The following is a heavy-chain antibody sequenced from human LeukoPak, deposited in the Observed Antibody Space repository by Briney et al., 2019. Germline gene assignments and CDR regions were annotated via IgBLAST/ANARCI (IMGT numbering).Heavy chain of an antibody. Sequence: SETLSLTCTVSGGSISGSTYYWGWIRQPPGKGLEWIGNIYYSGSTYYNPSLKSRVTISVDTSKIQFSLKLSSVTAADTAVYYCASHKYNYGLDYWGQGTLVTVSS. CDR3: ASHKYNYGLDY. CDR1: GGSISGSTYY. V-gene: IGHV4-39*01. J-gene: IGHJ4*02. CDR2: IYYSGST. D-gene: IGHD5-18*01.